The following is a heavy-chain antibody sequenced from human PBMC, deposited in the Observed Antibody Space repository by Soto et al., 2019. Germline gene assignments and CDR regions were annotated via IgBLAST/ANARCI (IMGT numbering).Heavy chain of an antibody. Sequence: GGSLRLSCAASGFTFDDYTMHWVRQAPGKGLEWVSLISWDGGSTYYADSVKGRFTISRDNSKNSLYLQMNSLRTEDTALYYCAKDQAIRYSSGWTEAFDIWGQGTMVTVSS. V-gene: IGHV3-43*01. CDR3: AKDQAIRYSSGWTEAFDI. D-gene: IGHD6-19*01. CDR1: GFTFDDYT. CDR2: ISWDGGST. J-gene: IGHJ3*02.